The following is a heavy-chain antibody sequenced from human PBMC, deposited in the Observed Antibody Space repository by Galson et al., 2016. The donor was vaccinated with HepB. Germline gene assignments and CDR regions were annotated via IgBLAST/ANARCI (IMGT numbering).Heavy chain of an antibody. V-gene: IGHV6-1*01. D-gene: IGHD6-19*01. CDR1: SVSSSIAA. J-gene: IGHJ6*02. CDR3: ARAPAGTLAVDV. Sequence: SVSSSIAAWNWIRQSPSRGLEWLGRTYFRSTRFNDYALSVKSRITIGPDTSKNQVSLQLNSVTPEDTAVYYCARAPAGTLAVDVWGQGTTVTVSS. CDR2: TYFRSTRFN.